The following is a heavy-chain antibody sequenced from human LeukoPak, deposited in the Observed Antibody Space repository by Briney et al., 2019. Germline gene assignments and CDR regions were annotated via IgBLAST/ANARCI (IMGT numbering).Heavy chain of an antibody. D-gene: IGHD3-9*01. J-gene: IGHJ4*02. V-gene: IGHV3-21*01. CDR1: GFTFSTYI. Sequence: GGSLRLSCAASGFTFSTYIMNWVRQAPGRGLEWVSFIRSSSDYIYYADSVKGRFTLSRDNAKNSLYLQMNNLRAEDTAVYYCARGYYDVLTGPASPNDYWGQGTLVTVSS. CDR3: ARGYYDVLTGPASPNDY. CDR2: IRSSSDYI.